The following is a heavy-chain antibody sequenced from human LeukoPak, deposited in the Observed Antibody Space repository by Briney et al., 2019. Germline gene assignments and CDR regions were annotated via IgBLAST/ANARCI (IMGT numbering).Heavy chain of an antibody. CDR2: MNPNSGNT. V-gene: IGHV1-8*01. D-gene: IGHD3-10*01. J-gene: IGHJ3*02. Sequence: GGSLRLSCAASGYTFTSYDINWVRQATGQGLEWMGWMNPNSGNTGYAQKFQGRVTMTRNTSISTAYMELSSLRSEDTAVYYCARRLLWFGDDAFDIWGQGTMVTVSS. CDR1: GYTFTSYD. CDR3: ARRLLWFGDDAFDI.